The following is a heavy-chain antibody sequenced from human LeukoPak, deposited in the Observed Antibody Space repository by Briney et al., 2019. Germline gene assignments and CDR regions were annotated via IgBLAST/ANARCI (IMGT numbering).Heavy chain of an antibody. CDR3: AKDQIDCGGDCYSNYFDY. V-gene: IGHV3-30*18. CDR1: GFTFSSYG. Sequence: PGGSLRLSCAASGFTFSSYGMHWVRQAPGKGLEWVAVISYDGSNKYYADSVKGRFTISRDNSKNTLYLQMNSLRAEDTAVYYCAKDQIDCGGDCYSNYFDYWGQGTLVTVSS. CDR2: ISYDGSNK. J-gene: IGHJ4*02. D-gene: IGHD2-21*01.